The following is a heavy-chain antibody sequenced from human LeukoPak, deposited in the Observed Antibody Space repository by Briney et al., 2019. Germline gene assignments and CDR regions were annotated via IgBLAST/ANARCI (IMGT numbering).Heavy chain of an antibody. CDR1: GYTLTELS. J-gene: IGHJ4*02. CDR2: FDPEDGET. CDR3: ATDSYEGFH. Sequence: ASVTVSRKGTGYTLTELSMHWVRQAPGKGLEWMGGFDPEDGETIYAQKYQGSVTMNEETFTDTEYMELSSLRSEDTAVYYCATDSYEGFHWGQGTLVTVSS. D-gene: IGHD5-18*01. V-gene: IGHV1-24*01.